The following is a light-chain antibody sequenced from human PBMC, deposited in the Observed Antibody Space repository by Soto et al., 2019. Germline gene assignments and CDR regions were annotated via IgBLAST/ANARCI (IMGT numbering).Light chain of an antibody. CDR2: DNN. CDR3: QSYDNSLSGSWV. V-gene: IGLV1-51*01. Sequence: QSVLTQPPSVSAAPGQKVTISCSGSSSTIGNNYVSWYQQLPGTVPKLLVYDNNERPSGIPDRFSGSKSGTSATLGIAGLQTGDEADYYCQSYDNSLSGSWVFGGGTKVTVL. CDR1: SSTIGNNY. J-gene: IGLJ3*02.